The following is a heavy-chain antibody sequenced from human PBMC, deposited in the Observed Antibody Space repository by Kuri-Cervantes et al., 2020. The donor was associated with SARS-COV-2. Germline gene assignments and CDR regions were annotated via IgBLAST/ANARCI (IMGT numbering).Heavy chain of an antibody. J-gene: IGHJ4*02. CDR3: ARGPPAFSGWTYYFDY. Sequence: GSLRLSCAAYGGSFSDYYWSWVRQPPGKGLEWIGEINHSGNTNYDPSLKSRVTISIDTSKNQFSLKLSSVTAADTAVYYCARGPPAFSGWTYYFDYWGQGTLVTVSS. CDR2: INHSGNT. CDR1: GGSFSDYY. V-gene: IGHV4-34*01. D-gene: IGHD6-19*01.